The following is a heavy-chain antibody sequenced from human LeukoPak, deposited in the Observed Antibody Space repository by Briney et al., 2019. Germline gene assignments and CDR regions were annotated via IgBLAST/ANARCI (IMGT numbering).Heavy chain of an antibody. CDR3: ARKSGYCGGGSCSPFDY. CDR2: IKQDGGEK. CDR1: GFTFSSSW. V-gene: IGHV3-7*01. Sequence: PGGSLRLSCAASGFTFSSSWMTWVRQAPGEGLEWVANIKQDGGEKYYVDSVKGRFTISRDDSKNTLYLQMNSLRTEDTAVYYCARKSGYCGGGSCSPFDYWGQGTLVTVSS. J-gene: IGHJ4*02. D-gene: IGHD2-15*01.